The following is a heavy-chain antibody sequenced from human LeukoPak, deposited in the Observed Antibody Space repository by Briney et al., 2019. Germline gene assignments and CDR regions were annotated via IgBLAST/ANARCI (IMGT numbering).Heavy chain of an antibody. CDR1: GGSFSGYY. Sequence: SETLSLTCAVYGGSFSGYYWSWIRQPPGKGLEWIGEINHSGSTNYNPSLKSRVTISVDTSTNQLPLKLSSVTAADTAVYYCARGLRWQQGWFDPWGQGTLVTVSS. J-gene: IGHJ5*02. D-gene: IGHD5-24*01. CDR3: ARGLRWQQGWFDP. CDR2: INHSGST. V-gene: IGHV4-34*01.